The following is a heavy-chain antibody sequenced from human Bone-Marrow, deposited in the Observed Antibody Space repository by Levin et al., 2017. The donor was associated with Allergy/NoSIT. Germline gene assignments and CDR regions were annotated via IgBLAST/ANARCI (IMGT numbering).Heavy chain of an antibody. CDR1: GFTLSNYG. CDR3: ARRQSSGYSYDL. V-gene: IGHV3-23*01. CDR2: ISSSGGST. J-gene: IGHJ5*02. D-gene: IGHD5-12*01. Sequence: QSGGSLRLSCGTSGFTLSNYGMTWVRQAPGKGLEWVASISSSGGSTSYADSVKGRFTISRDNSNNTVHLEMNSLRGEDTAVFYCARRQSSGYSYDLWGQGSLVTVSS.